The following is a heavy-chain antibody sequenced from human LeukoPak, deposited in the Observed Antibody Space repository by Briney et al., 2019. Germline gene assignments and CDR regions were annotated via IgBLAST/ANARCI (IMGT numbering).Heavy chain of an antibody. CDR1: GGSMNTSIYY. CDR2: IYYRGST. Sequence: PSETLSLTCTVSGGSMNTSIYYWGWIRQPPGKGLEWIGSIYYRGSTYYNPSLKSRVTISVDTPKKQFSLKLSSVTAADTAVYYCARHEYHFDYWGQGTLVTVSS. CDR3: ARHEYHFDY. J-gene: IGHJ4*02. D-gene: IGHD2-2*01. V-gene: IGHV4-39*01.